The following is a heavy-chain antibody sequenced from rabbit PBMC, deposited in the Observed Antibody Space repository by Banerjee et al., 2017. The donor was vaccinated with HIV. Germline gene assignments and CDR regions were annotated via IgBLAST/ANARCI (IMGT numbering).Heavy chain of an antibody. J-gene: IGHJ4*01. V-gene: IGHV1S40*01. Sequence: QSLEESGGDLVKPGASLTLTCTASGFTISSSYYMCWVRQAPGKGLEWIACIVIGSGNTFYASWAKGRFTISKISSTTVTLQMTSLTAADTATYFCSRNLVDSGGYWNLWGQGTLVTVS. CDR2: IVIGSGNT. CDR1: GFTISSSYY. CDR3: SRNLVDSGGYWNL. D-gene: IGHD1-1*01.